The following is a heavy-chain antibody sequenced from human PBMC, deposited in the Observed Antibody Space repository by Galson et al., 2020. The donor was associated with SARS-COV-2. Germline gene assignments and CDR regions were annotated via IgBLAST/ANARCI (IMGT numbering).Heavy chain of an antibody. CDR1: GGSISSYY. D-gene: IGHD6-6*01. J-gene: IGHJ6*03. CDR2: IYYSGST. CDR3: ARGGSSYYYYYMDV. Sequence: ETLSLTCIVSGGSISSYYWSWIRQPPGKGLEWIGYIYYSGSTNYNPSLKSRVTISVDTSKNQFYLKLSPVTAADTAVYYCARGGSSYYYYYMDVWGKGTTVTVSS. V-gene: IGHV4-59*01.